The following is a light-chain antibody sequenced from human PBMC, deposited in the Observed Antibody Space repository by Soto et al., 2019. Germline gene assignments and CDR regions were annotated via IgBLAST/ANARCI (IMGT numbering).Light chain of an antibody. CDR2: AAS. Sequence: ELVLTQSPGTLSLSPGERATLSCRASQSVSSTYLAWYQQNPGQAPRLLIYAASSRATGIPDRFSGSGSGTEFTLTISSLEPEDFAVYYCQQSGSSPPTFGQGTKVEIK. J-gene: IGKJ1*01. CDR1: QSVSSTY. V-gene: IGKV3-20*01. CDR3: QQSGSSPPT.